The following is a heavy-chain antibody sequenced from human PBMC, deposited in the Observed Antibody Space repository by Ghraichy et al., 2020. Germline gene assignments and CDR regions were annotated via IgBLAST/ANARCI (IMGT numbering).Heavy chain of an antibody. Sequence: ASVKVSCKASGYTFTSYGISWVRQAPGQGLEWMGWISAYNGNTNYAQKLQGRVTMTTDTSTSTAYMELRSLRSDDTAVYYCARGGIDILTGYPHDYWGQGTLVTVSS. CDR3: ARGGIDILTGYPHDY. CDR1: GYTFTSYG. CDR2: ISAYNGNT. J-gene: IGHJ4*02. D-gene: IGHD3-9*01. V-gene: IGHV1-18*01.